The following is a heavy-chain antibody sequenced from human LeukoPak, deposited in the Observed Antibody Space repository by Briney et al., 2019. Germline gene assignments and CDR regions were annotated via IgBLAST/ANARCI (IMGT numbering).Heavy chain of an antibody. D-gene: IGHD1-26*01. CDR1: GFTFTTYW. J-gene: IGHJ4*02. V-gene: IGHV3-7*01. CDR3: ARAGQVGTADY. Sequence: GGSLRLSCAASGFTFTTYWMSWVRQAPGKGLEWVANIDQDGSEKYYVDSVKGRFTISRDNAKNTLYLQMNSLRAEDTAVYYCARAGQVGTADYWGQGTLVTVSS. CDR2: IDQDGSEK.